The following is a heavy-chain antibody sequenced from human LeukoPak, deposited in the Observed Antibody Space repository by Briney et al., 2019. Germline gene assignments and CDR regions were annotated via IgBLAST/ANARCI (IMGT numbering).Heavy chain of an antibody. D-gene: IGHD2-8*02. CDR2: INNSGNT. V-gene: IGHV4-39*07. Sequence: PSETLSLTCTVSGGSISSNNYYWGWIRQPPGKGLEWIGNINNSGNTNYKPSLKSRVTISVDTSKNQFSLKLSSVTAADTAVYYCATEGYCTGRACSPIWGQGTLVTVSS. CDR1: GGSISSNNYY. J-gene: IGHJ3*02. CDR3: ATEGYCTGRACSPI.